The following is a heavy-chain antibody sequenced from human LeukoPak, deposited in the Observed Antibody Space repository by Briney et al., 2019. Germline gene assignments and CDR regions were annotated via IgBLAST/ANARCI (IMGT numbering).Heavy chain of an antibody. V-gene: IGHV3-30*02. CDR3: AKDFTGIAVAENN. D-gene: IGHD6-19*01. CDR2: IRYDGSNK. CDR1: GFTFSSYG. Sequence: GGSLRLSXAASGFTFSSYGMHWVRQAPGKGLEWVAFIRYDGSNKYYADSVKGRFTISRDNSKNTLYLQMNSLRAEDTAVYYCAKDFTGIAVAENNWGQGTLVTVSS. J-gene: IGHJ4*02.